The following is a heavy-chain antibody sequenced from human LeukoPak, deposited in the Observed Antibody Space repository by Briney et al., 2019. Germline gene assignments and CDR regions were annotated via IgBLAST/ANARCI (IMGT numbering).Heavy chain of an antibody. CDR2: ISYDGSNK. Sequence: GGSLRLSCAASGFTFSSYAMHWVRQAPGKGLEWVTIISYDGSNKYYADSVKGRFTISRDNSKNTLYLQLNSLKTEDTAVYYCARDLYSGLIAYAFDIWGQGTMVTVSS. CDR1: GFTFSSYA. D-gene: IGHD5-12*01. J-gene: IGHJ3*02. CDR3: ARDLYSGLIAYAFDI. V-gene: IGHV3-30*04.